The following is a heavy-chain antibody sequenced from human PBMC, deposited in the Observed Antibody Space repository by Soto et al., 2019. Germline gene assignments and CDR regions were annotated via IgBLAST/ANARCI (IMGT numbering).Heavy chain of an antibody. D-gene: IGHD5-12*01. CDR3: ARRRGYEWDWYFDL. J-gene: IGHJ2*01. CDR1: GGSISSGDYY. V-gene: IGHV4-30-4*01. CDR2: IYYSGST. Sequence: QVQLQESGPGLVKPSQTLSLTCTVSGGSISSGDYYGSWIRQPPGKGLEWIGYIYYSGSTYYNPSLKSRVTISVDTSKNQFSLKLNSVTAADTAVYYCARRRGYEWDWYFDLLGRGTLVTVSS.